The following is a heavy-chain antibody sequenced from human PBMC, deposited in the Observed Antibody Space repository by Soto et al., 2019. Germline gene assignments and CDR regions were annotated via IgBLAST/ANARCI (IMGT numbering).Heavy chain of an antibody. D-gene: IGHD3-10*02. V-gene: IGHV4-39*01. Sequence: SETLSLTCTVSRGSITSSNYYWAWIRQHPGKGLEWIGSFDYTGTTYYNSSLNGRVAISIDTSGNQFSLRLTSVTVADTAVYYCARQLFLTYYFDYWGQGTLVTVSS. CDR3: ARQLFLTYYFDY. J-gene: IGHJ4*02. CDR2: FDYTGTT. CDR1: RGSITSSNYY.